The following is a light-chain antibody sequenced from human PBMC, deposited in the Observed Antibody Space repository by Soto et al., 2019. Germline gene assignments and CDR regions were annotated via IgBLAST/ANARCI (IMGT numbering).Light chain of an antibody. CDR2: GAS. CDR1: QSITSNF. J-gene: IGKJ2*01. V-gene: IGKV3-20*01. CDR3: QQYGRSPLMYT. Sequence: EIVLTQSPGTLSLSPGERATLSCRASQSITSNFLAWYQQKPGQAPRLLIYGASTRAAGVPDRFSGSGSGTDFTLTITRLEPEDFAVYYCQQYGRSPLMYTVAQGTKLGVK.